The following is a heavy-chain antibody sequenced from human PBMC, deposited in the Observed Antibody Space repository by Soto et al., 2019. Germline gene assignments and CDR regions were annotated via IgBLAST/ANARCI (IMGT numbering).Heavy chain of an antibody. Sequence: ASVKVSCKASGYTFTSYYMHWVRQAPGQGLEWMGIINPSGGSTSYAQKFQGRVTMTRDTSTSTVYMELSSLRSEDTAVYYCAREQDIVVVPAATTRYYYCGMDVWGRGTTVNVSS. D-gene: IGHD2-2*01. J-gene: IGHJ6*02. V-gene: IGHV1-46*01. CDR2: INPSGGST. CDR1: GYTFTSYY. CDR3: AREQDIVVVPAATTRYYYCGMDV.